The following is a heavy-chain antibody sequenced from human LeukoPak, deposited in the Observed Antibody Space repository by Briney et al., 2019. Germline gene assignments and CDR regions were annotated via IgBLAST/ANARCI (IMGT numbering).Heavy chain of an antibody. Sequence: SETLSLTCTVSGYSISSGYYWSWIRQPAGKGLEWIGRIYTSGSTNYNPSLKSRVTISVDTSKNQFSLKLSSVTAADTAVYYCARDGGPNAFDIWGQGTMVTVSS. V-gene: IGHV4-61*02. D-gene: IGHD3-16*01. CDR1: GYSISSGYY. CDR2: IYTSGST. J-gene: IGHJ3*02. CDR3: ARDGGPNAFDI.